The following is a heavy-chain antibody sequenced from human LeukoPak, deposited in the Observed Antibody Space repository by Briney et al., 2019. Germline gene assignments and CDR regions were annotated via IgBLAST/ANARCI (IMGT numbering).Heavy chain of an antibody. CDR3: ARDWLWPYYYDSSGYLAIRLFDI. CDR2: IYYSGST. V-gene: IGHV4-39*07. D-gene: IGHD3-22*01. Sequence: PSETLSLTCTVSGGSISSSSYYWGWIRQPPGKGLEWIGSIYYSGSTYYNPSLKSRVTISVDTSKNQFSLKLSSVTAADTAVYYCARDWLWPYYYDSSGYLAIRLFDIWGQGTMVTVSS. CDR1: GGSISSSSYY. J-gene: IGHJ3*02.